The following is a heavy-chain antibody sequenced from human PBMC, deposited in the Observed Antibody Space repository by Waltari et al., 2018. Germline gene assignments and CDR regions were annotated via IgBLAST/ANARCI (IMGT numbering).Heavy chain of an antibody. V-gene: IGHV1-2*04. J-gene: IGHJ4*02. CDR1: GYTFSDYY. D-gene: IGHD4-17*01. CDR2: IIPNSGGT. CDR3: ARTQYGDYGLFDY. Sequence: QVQLVQSGAEVKKPGASVKVSCKASGYTFSDYYMHWVRQAPGQGLEWMGWIIPNSGGTKYAQKFQGWVTLTRDTSISTAYMELSRLRSDDTAVYYCARTQYGDYGLFDYWGQGTLVTVSS.